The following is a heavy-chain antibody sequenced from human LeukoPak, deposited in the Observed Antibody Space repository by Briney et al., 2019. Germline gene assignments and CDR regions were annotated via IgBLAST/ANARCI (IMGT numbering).Heavy chain of an antibody. CDR1: GFTFSGYA. CDR3: ARVSGYYDSSGYYYGYYFDY. CDR2: IYSGGST. V-gene: IGHV3-53*04. D-gene: IGHD3-22*01. J-gene: IGHJ4*02. Sequence: QSGGSLRLSCAASGFTFSGYAMSWVRQAPGKGLEWVSVIYSGGSTYYADSVKGRFTISRHNSKNTLYLQMNSLRAEDTAVYYCARVSGYYDSSGYYYGYYFDYWGQGTLVTVSS.